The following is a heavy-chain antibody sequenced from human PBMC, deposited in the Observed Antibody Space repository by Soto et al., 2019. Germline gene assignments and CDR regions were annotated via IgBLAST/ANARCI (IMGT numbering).Heavy chain of an antibody. V-gene: IGHV1-18*01. CDR3: ARDPPYSSGWYAGFDP. CDR1: GYTFTSYG. J-gene: IGHJ5*02. Sequence: QVQLVQSGAEVKKPGASVKVSCKASGYTFTSYGISWVRQAPGQGLEWMGWISAYNGNTNYAQKLQGRVTMTTDTXTXXAYMELRSLRSDDTAVDYCARDPPYSSGWYAGFDPWGQGTLVTVSS. CDR2: ISAYNGNT. D-gene: IGHD6-19*01.